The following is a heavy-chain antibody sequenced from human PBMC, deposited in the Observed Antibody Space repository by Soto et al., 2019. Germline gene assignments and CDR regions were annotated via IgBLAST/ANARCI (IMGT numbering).Heavy chain of an antibody. CDR3: ARGPLVRVDYYCGMDV. D-gene: IGHD6-13*01. J-gene: IGHJ6*02. Sequence: EVQLVETGGGLIQPGGSLRLSCVASGFSVSGNFMSWVRQPPGRGLEWVSILYTDDTTHYAESVKGRFTISRDNAKNTVYLQMNSLTADDTAVYYCARGPLVRVDYYCGMDVWCQGTTVTVSS. V-gene: IGHV3-53*02. CDR2: LYTDDTT. CDR1: GFSVSGNF.